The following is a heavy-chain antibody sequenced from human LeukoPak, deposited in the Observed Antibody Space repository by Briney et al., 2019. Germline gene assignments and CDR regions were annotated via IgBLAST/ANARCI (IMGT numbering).Heavy chain of an antibody. Sequence: GASVKVSCKASGGTFSSYAISWVRQAPGQGLEWMGWISAYNGNTNYAQKLQGRVTMTTDTSTSTAYMELRSLRSDDTAVYYCARAKSWESGAYYFDYWGQGTLVTVSS. J-gene: IGHJ4*02. V-gene: IGHV1-18*01. CDR2: ISAYNGNT. CDR1: GGTFSSYA. D-gene: IGHD1-26*01. CDR3: ARAKSWESGAYYFDY.